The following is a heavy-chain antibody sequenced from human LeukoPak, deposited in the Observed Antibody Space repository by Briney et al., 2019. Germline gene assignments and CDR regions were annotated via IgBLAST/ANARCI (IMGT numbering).Heavy chain of an antibody. V-gene: IGHV1-18*01. J-gene: IGHJ4*02. CDR1: GYTFTSYG. CDR2: ISAYNGNT. D-gene: IGHD6-19*01. CDR3: ARDLRHAWITSAVAGRFDY. Sequence: ASVKVSCKAPGYTFTSYGISWVRQAPGQGLEWMGWISAYNGNTNYAQKLQGRVTMTTDTSTSTAYMELRSLRSDDTAVYYCARDLRHAWITSAVAGRFDYWGQGTLVTVSS.